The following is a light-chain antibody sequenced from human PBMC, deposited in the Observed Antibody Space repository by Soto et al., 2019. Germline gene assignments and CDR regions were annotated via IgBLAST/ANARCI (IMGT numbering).Light chain of an antibody. CDR3: QHYNSYSEA. V-gene: IGKV1-5*03. CDR1: QTISSW. CDR2: KAS. Sequence: DIQMTQSPSTLSGSVGDRVTITCRASQTISSWLAWYQQKPGKAPKLLIYKASTLKSGVPSRFSGSGSGTEFTLTIRILQPDDFATYYCQHYNSYSEAFGQGTKVELK. J-gene: IGKJ1*01.